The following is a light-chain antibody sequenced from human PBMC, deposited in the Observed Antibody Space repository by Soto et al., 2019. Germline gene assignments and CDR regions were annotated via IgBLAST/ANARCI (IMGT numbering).Light chain of an antibody. Sequence: EIVLTQSPANLSLSPGERATLSCRASQSVSSNLAWYQQKPGQAPRLLIYAASTRATGIPARFSGSGSGTEFTLTITSLQSEDLAVYYCQQYNNWPLTFGGWTKV. V-gene: IGKV3-15*01. CDR2: AAS. CDR1: QSVSSN. CDR3: QQYNNWPLT. J-gene: IGKJ4*01.